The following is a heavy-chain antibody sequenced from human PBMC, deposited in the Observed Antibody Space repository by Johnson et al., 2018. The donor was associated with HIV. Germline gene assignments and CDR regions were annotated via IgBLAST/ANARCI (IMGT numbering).Heavy chain of an antibody. CDR2: IKQDGSEK. D-gene: IGHD2-8*02. CDR3: AKSGRFVLVVYAPDVFDI. CDR1: GFTFSSYS. V-gene: IGHV3-7*01. J-gene: IGHJ3*02. Sequence: VHLVESGGGLVQPGGSLRLSCAASGFTFSSYSMSWVRQAPGKGLEWVANIKQDGSEKYYVDSVKGRFTISRDNSKNTLYLQMNSLRAEDTAVYYSAKSGRFVLVVYAPDVFDIWGQGTMVTVSS.